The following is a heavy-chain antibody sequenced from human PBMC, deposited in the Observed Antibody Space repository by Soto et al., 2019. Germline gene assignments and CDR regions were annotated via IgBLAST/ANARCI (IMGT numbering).Heavy chain of an antibody. D-gene: IGHD3-3*01. CDR3: ARGGFLEDQYYYGMDV. V-gene: IGHV5-51*07. CDR2: IYPGASDT. Sequence: GDSVKSSCPGCGYSFTSYLMGWVHQKTGKGLEWMGIIYPGASDTRYSPPFQGQVTISADKSISTAYLQWSSLKASDTAMYYCARGGFLEDQYYYGMDVWGQGTTVTVSS. CDR1: GYSFTSYL. J-gene: IGHJ6*02.